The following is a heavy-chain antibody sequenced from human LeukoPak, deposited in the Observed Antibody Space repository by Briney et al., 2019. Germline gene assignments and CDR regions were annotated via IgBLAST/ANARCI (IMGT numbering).Heavy chain of an antibody. CDR3: ARDPGYSSPRGDY. D-gene: IGHD5-18*01. V-gene: IGHV1-2*02. Sequence: ASVKVSCKAYGYTFTGYFMHWVRQAPGQGLEWMGWINPNSGGTHYAQKFQGRVTMTRDTSISTAYMELSRVRSDDTAVYYCARDPGYSSPRGDYWGQGTLVTVSS. CDR2: INPNSGGT. J-gene: IGHJ4*02. CDR1: GYTFTGYF.